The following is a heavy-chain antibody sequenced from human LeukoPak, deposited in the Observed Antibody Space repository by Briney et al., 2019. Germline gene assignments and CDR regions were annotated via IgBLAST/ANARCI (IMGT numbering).Heavy chain of an antibody. CDR2: ISSSGSTI. V-gene: IGHV3-48*03. Sequence: GGSLRLSCAASGFTFSSYEMNWVRQAPGKGLEWVSYISSSGSTIYYADSVKGRFTISRDNAKNSMYLQMNSLRAEDTAVYYCARGAITMVRGVIINHYDYWGQGTLVTVSS. J-gene: IGHJ4*02. D-gene: IGHD3-10*01. CDR1: GFTFSSYE. CDR3: ARGAITMVRGVIINHYDY.